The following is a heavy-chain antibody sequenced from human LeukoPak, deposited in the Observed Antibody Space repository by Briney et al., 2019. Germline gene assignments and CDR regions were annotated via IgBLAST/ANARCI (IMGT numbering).Heavy chain of an antibody. CDR1: GLTFGSYG. J-gene: IGHJ4*02. CDR3: ARENYGSGSPLDS. CDR2: IWYDGSDK. Sequence: GGSLRLSCAASGLTFGSYGMHWDRQAPGKGLEWVGVIWYDGSDKNYADSVKGRFTISRDNSKNTLYQQMNSVRAEDTAVYYCARENYGSGSPLDSWGQGTLVTVSS. V-gene: IGHV3-33*01. D-gene: IGHD3-10*01.